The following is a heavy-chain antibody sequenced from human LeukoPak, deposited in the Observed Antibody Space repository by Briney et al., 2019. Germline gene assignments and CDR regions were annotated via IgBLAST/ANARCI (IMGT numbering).Heavy chain of an antibody. Sequence: ASVKVSCKASGYTFTGDYMHWVRQAPGQGLEWMGWINPNSGGTNYAQKFQGRVTMTRDMSISTAYMELSRLRSDDTAVYYCARVKGGYRIIDYWGQGTLVTVSS. CDR1: GYTFTGDY. V-gene: IGHV1-2*02. D-gene: IGHD3-22*01. J-gene: IGHJ4*02. CDR2: INPNSGGT. CDR3: ARVKGGYRIIDY.